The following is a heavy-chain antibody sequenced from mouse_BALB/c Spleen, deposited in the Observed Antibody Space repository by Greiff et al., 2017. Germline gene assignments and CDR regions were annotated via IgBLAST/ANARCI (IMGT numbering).Heavy chain of an antibody. V-gene: IGHV5-15*02. CDR1: GFTFSDYG. J-gene: IGHJ4*01. CDR3: ARDSLYYAMDY. CDR2: ISNLAYSI. Sequence: EVHLVESGGGLVQPGGSRKLSCAASGFTFSDYGMAWVRQAPGKGPEWVAFISNLAYSIYYADTVTGRFTISRENAKNTLYLEMSSLRSEDTAMYYCARDSLYYAMDYWGQGTSVTVSS.